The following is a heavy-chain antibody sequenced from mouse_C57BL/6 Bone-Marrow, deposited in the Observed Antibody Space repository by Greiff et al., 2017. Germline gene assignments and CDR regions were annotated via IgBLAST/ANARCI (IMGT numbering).Heavy chain of an antibody. Sequence: QVQLQQSGAELVKPGASVKLSCKASGYTFTSYWMHWVKQRPGQGLEWIGMIHPNSGRTNYNEKFKSKATLTVNKSSSTAYMQLSSLTSEDSAVYYCTKSPFSTTVEGGFDYWGQGTTLTVSS. CDR2: IHPNSGRT. J-gene: IGHJ2*01. CDR3: TKSPFSTTVEGGFDY. CDR1: GYTFTSYW. D-gene: IGHD1-1*01. V-gene: IGHV1-64*01.